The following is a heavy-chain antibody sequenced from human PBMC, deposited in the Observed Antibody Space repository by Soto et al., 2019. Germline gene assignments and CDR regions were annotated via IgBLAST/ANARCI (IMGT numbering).Heavy chain of an antibody. V-gene: IGHV1-18*01. CDR2: ISTYIGNT. D-gene: IGHD3-22*01. J-gene: IGHJ4*02. CDR3: ARDYYYDSSPIDD. CDR1: GYTFTDYG. Sequence: QVQLVQSGAEVKKPGASVKVSCKASGYTFTDYGISWVRQAPGQGLEWMGWISTYIGNTNYAQKIQGRVTMTTDTSKSTAYMELRSLRSDDAAVYYCARDYYYDSSPIDDWGQGTLVTVSS.